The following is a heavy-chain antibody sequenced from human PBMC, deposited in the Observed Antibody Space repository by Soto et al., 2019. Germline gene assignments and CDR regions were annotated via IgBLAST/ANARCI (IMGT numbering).Heavy chain of an antibody. Sequence: SETLSLTCTVSGGSIISGDYYWMWIRQPPGKGLEWIGYIYYSGSTYYNPSLKSRVTISVDTSKNQFSLKLSSVTAADTAVYYCARVLQRSSVNWFDPWGQGTLVTVSS. CDR3: ARVLQRSSVNWFDP. V-gene: IGHV4-30-4*01. D-gene: IGHD6-25*01. CDR2: IYYSGST. J-gene: IGHJ5*02. CDR1: GGSIISGDYY.